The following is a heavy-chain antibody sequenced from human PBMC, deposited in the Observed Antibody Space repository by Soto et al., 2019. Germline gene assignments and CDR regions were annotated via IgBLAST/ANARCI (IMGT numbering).Heavy chain of an antibody. V-gene: IGHV1-8*01. Sequence: QVQLVQSGAEVKKPGASVKVSCKASGYTFTSYDINWVRQATGQGLEWMGWMNPNIDNTGYAQKFQGRVTMTRNTSINTAFMELSSLRSEDTAVYFCAXAVGSLSRMDVWGQGTTVTVSS. J-gene: IGHJ6*02. CDR3: AXAVGSLSRMDV. D-gene: IGHD3-16*02. CDR1: GYTFTSYD. CDR2: MNPNIDNT.